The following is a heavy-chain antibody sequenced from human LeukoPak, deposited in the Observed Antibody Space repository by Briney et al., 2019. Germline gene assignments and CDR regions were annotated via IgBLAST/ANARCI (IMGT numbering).Heavy chain of an antibody. Sequence: GGSLRLSCTASGFSFSRYSMNWVRQAPGKGLEWISYISSDGSTIYYADSVKGRFTISRDNARNSLYLQMNSLRAEDTAVYYCAKGGYSSSWYGEYYFDYWGQGTLVTVSS. D-gene: IGHD6-13*01. CDR1: GFSFSRYS. CDR2: ISSDGSTI. J-gene: IGHJ4*02. CDR3: AKGGYSSSWYGEYYFDY. V-gene: IGHV3-48*01.